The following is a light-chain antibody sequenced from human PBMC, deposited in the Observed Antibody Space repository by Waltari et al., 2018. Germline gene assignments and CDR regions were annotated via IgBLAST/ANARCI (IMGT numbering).Light chain of an antibody. CDR1: QSVSSY. CDR2: DAS. V-gene: IGKV3-11*01. Sequence: EIVLTQSPATLSLSPGERATLSCRASQSVSSYLAWYQQKPGQAPRLLIYDASNRATGIPARFSGSGSGTDFTLTSSSLEPEDFAVYYCQQRSNWPPWTFGKGPRWKSN. CDR3: QQRSNWPPWT. J-gene: IGKJ1*01.